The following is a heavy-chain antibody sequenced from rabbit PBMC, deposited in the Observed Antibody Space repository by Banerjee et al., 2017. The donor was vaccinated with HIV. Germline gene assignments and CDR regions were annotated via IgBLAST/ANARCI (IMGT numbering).Heavy chain of an antibody. CDR3: ARDTSSSFSSYGMDL. D-gene: IGHD1-1*01. Sequence: QSLGESGGDLVKPGASLTLTCTASGFSFSSSDYMCWVRQAPGKGLEWISCIAGSSSGFTYSATWAKGRFTCSKTSSTTVTLQMTSLTVADTATYFCARDTSSSFSSYGMDLWGPGTLVTVS. J-gene: IGHJ6*01. V-gene: IGHV1S40*01. CDR2: IAGSSSGFT. CDR1: GFSFSSSDY.